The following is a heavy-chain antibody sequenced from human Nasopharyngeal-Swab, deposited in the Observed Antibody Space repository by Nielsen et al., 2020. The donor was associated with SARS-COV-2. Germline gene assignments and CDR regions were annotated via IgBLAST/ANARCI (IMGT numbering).Heavy chain of an antibody. V-gene: IGHV3-13*01. Sequence: GGSLRLSCAASGFTFSRFDMHWVRQVMGKGLEWVSAIGTAGDTYYPRSMKGGFTISRGDAENILYLQMNSLRAEDTAVYYCTRTLSASYMDVWGKGTTVTVSS. CDR2: IGTAGDT. J-gene: IGHJ6*03. CDR3: TRTLSASYMDV. CDR1: GFTFSRFD.